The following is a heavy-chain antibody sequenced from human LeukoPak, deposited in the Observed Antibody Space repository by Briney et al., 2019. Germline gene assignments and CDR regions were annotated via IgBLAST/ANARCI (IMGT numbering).Heavy chain of an antibody. J-gene: IGHJ4*02. V-gene: IGHV1-8*01. CDR2: MNPSSGNT. CDR3: ARRDCTTGACRFDD. D-gene: IGHD2-8*01. Sequence: ASVKVSCKAAGYPFTSYYIHWVRQATGQGLEWMGWMNPSSGNTGYAQKFQGRLTMTRNTSISTAYMDLSSLRSDDTAVYYCARRDCTTGACRFDDWGQGTRVSVSP. CDR1: GYPFTSYY.